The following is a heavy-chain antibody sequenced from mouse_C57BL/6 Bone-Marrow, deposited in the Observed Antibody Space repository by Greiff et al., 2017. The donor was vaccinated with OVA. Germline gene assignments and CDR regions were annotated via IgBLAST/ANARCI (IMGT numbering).Heavy chain of an antibody. CDR2: IYPGDGDT. D-gene: IGHD1-1*01. Sequence: VHLVESGPELVKPGASVKISCKASGYAFSSSWMNWVKQRPGKGLEWIGRIYPGDGDTNYNGKFKGKATLTADKSSSTAYMQLSSLTSEDSAVYFCARALFITTVVATEYFDYWGQGTTLTVSS. V-gene: IGHV1-82*01. CDR3: ARALFITTVVATEYFDY. CDR1: GYAFSSSW. J-gene: IGHJ2*01.